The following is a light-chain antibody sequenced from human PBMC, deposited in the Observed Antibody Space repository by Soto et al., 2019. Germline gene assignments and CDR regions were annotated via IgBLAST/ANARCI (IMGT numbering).Light chain of an antibody. V-gene: IGLV1-44*01. CDR3: AAWDDSLNGFYV. Sequence: HSVLTQPPSATGIPGQRVTISCSGSSSNIGSNTVNWYQQLPGTAPKLLIYSNNQRPSGVPDRFSGSKSGTSASLAISGLQSEDEADYYCAAWDDSLNGFYVFGTGTKVTVL. J-gene: IGLJ1*01. CDR1: SSNIGSNT. CDR2: SNN.